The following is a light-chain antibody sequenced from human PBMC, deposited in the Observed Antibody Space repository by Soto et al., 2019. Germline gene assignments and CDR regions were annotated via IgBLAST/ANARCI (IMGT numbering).Light chain of an antibody. J-gene: IGKJ1*01. Sequence: EIVMTQSPATLSVSPGERATLSCRASQSVSGNLAWYQQKPGQAPRLLIYGASTRATAIPARFSGSGSGTEFTLTISSLQSEDFAVYYCQQYNNWPPWTFGQATKVEIK. CDR1: QSVSGN. V-gene: IGKV3-15*01. CDR2: GAS. CDR3: QQYNNWPPWT.